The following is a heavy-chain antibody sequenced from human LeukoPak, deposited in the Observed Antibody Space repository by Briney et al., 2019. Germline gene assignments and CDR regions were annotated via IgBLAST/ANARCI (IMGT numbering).Heavy chain of an antibody. D-gene: IGHD3-22*01. J-gene: IGHJ3*02. CDR2: INYHGTEK. CDR1: GFTYNIYW. Sequence: PGGSLRLFCAASGFTYNIYWMIWVRQASGRGLQGVPNINYHGTEKSFVDAVKALFRISRANAKNSLNLQMNSLRADDTAVYYCARWTYYSDRSGYSEGASVTFDIWGQGTMVTVSS. CDR3: ARWTYYSDRSGYSEGASVTFDI. V-gene: IGHV3-7*05.